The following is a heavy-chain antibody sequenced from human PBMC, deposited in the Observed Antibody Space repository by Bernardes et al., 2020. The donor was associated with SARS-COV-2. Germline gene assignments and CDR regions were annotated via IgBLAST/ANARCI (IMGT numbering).Heavy chain of an antibody. Sequence: SVTVSCQASGYIFMNYFITWLRQAPSQGLDWMGWIPPYNGNTNYAQILQDRVTMTTDTSTSTVYMELTSLRYDDTAVYYCVRNPNPEDFDIWGQGTMVTVSS. CDR2: IPPYNGNT. J-gene: IGHJ3*02. CDR3: VRNPNPEDFDI. CDR1: GYIFMNYF. V-gene: IGHV1-18*04.